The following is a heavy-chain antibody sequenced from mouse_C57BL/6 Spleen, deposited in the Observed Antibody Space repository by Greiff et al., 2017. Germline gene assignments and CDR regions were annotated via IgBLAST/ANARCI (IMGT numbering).Heavy chain of an antibody. CDR2: ISYDGSN. CDR3: ARMNYYGNWYFDV. V-gene: IGHV3-6*01. Sequence: DVQLQESGPGLVKPSQSLSLTCSVTGYSITSGYYWNWIRQFPGNKLEWMGYISYDGSNNYNPSLKNRISITRDTSKNQFFLKLNSVTTEDTATYYCARMNYYGNWYFDVWGTGTTVTVSS. J-gene: IGHJ1*03. CDR1: GYSITSGYY. D-gene: IGHD2-1*01.